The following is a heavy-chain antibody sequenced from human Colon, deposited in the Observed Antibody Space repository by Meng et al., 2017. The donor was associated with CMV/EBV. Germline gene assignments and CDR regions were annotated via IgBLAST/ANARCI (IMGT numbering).Heavy chain of an antibody. CDR1: GGSFHDYY. J-gene: IGHJ4*02. V-gene: IGHV4-34*01. CDR2: INRRGTS. D-gene: IGHD5-12*01. CDR3: ASRRRSGYDYRSYYFDF. Sequence: GGSFHDYYCSWVRQTPGKVLEWIGDINRRGTSNYNPSLKSRVTMSLHTSNNHFTLNLTSLTAADTAVYYCASRRRSGYDYRSYYFDFWGQGALVTVSS.